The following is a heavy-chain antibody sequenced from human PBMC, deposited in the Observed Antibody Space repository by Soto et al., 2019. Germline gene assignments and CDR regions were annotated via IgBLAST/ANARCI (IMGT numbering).Heavy chain of an antibody. CDR3: SRDGRDDYGLWD. D-gene: IGHD4-17*01. V-gene: IGHV4-30-2*01. Sequence: PSETLSLTCAVSGGSISSGGYSWRWIRQPPGKGLEWIGYIYHSGSTYYNPSLKGRVTISVDGSKNQFSLKLSSVTAADTAVYYCSRDGRDDYGLWDWGQGALVTVSS. CDR1: GGSISSGGYS. J-gene: IGHJ4*02. CDR2: IYHSGST.